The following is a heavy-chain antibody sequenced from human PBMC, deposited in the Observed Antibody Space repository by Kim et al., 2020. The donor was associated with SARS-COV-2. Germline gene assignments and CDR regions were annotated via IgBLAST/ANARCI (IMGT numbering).Heavy chain of an antibody. CDR1: GFTFGDYA. CDR2: IRSKAYGGTT. D-gene: IGHD1-1*01. CDR3: TRNCRKSHFDD. J-gene: IGHJ4*02. V-gene: IGHV3-49*04. Sequence: GGSLRLSCTASGFTFGDYAMSWVRQAPGKGLEWVGFIRSKAYGGTTEYAASVKGRFTISRDDSTSIAYLQMNSLKTEDTAVYYCTRNCRKSHFDDWGQG.